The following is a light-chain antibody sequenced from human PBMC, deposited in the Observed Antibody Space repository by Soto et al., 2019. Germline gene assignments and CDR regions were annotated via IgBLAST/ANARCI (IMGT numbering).Light chain of an antibody. Sequence: VVMTQSPHSLPVTLGQPASISCRSSQSPLYTNGKTYLSWFQQRPGQSPRRLIYEVSIRDSGVPDRFSGSGSGTDFTLTISGLQPEDFATYYCQQYNTFSSFGQGTKVDIK. CDR2: EVS. CDR3: QQYNTFSS. CDR1: QSPLYTNGKTY. J-gene: IGKJ1*01. V-gene: IGKV2-30*01.